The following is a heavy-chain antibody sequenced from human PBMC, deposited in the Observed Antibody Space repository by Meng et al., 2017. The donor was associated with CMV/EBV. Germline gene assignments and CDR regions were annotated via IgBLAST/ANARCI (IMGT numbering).Heavy chain of an antibody. J-gene: IGHJ5*02. CDR3: ASSPTVVVAAHALRDWFDP. D-gene: IGHD2-15*01. Sequence: QVQRVQSGAEVKKPGASVKVSCKVSGYTLTELSMHWVRQAPGKGLEWMGGFDPEDGETIYAQKFQGRVTMTEDTSTDTAYMELSSLRSEDTAVYYCASSPTVVVAAHALRDWFDPWGQGTLVTVSS. CDR2: FDPEDGET. V-gene: IGHV1-24*01. CDR1: GYTLTELS.